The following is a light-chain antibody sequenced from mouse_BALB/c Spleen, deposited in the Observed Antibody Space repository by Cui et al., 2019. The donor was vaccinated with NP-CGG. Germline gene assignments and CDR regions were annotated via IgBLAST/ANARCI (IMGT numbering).Light chain of an antibody. Sequence: QAVVTQESGLTQPPGETVTLTCRSSTGAVTTSNYANWVQEKPDHLFTGLIGGTNNRAPGVPARFSGSLIGDKAALTITGAQTEDEAIYFCALWYSNHWVFGGGTKLTVL. CDR1: TGAVTTSNY. CDR3: ALWYSNHWV. V-gene: IGLV1*01. CDR2: GTN. J-gene: IGLJ1*01.